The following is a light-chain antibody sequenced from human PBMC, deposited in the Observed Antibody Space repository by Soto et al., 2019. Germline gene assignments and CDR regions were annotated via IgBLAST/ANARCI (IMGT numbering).Light chain of an antibody. Sequence: EIQITQSPSTLSASVGDRVTITCRASKSISGWLAWYQQKPWKAPKLLIYKASRLESGVTSRFSGSGSGTEFTLTINSLQPHDFATYYCQQYQSYCQFGQGTKVEIK. V-gene: IGKV1-5*03. CDR3: QQYQSYCQ. J-gene: IGKJ1*01. CDR1: KSISGW. CDR2: KAS.